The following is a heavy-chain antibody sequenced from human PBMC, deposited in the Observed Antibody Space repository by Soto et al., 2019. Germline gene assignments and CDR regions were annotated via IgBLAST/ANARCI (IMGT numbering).Heavy chain of an antibody. J-gene: IGHJ6*02. V-gene: IGHV5-10-1*01. CDR1: GYSFTSYW. CDR3: ARQDIVVVPAASYYYGMDV. Sequence: EVQLVQSGSDVKKPGESLRISCKGSGYSFTSYWISWVRQMPGKGLEWMGRIDPSDSYTNYSPSFQGHVTISADKSISTAYLQWSSLKASDTAMHYCARQDIVVVPAASYYYGMDVWGQGTTVTVSS. D-gene: IGHD2-2*01. CDR2: IDPSDSYT.